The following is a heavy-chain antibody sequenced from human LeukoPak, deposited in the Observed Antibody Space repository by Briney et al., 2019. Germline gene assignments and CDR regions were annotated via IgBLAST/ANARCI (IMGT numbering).Heavy chain of an antibody. Sequence: GRSLRLSCAASGFTFSSYGMHGVRQAPGKGREGGAVISYDGTNKYYADSVKGRFTISRDNSNNTLYLQMNSLRAEDTAVYYCAKDLGYDFWSGSSWGQGTLVTVSS. CDR1: GFTFSSYG. D-gene: IGHD3-3*01. CDR2: ISYDGTNK. J-gene: IGHJ5*02. CDR3: AKDLGYDFWSGSS. V-gene: IGHV3-30*18.